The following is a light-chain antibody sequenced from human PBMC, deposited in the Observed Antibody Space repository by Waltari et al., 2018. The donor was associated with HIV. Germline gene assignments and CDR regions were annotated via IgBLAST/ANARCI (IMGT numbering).Light chain of an antibody. CDR2: GKN. V-gene: IGLV3-19*01. J-gene: IGLJ2*01. CDR1: SLREDY. Sequence: SSELTQAPAVSVALGQRVRITCQGDSLREDYASWYQQKPGQAPTFVIYGKNNRPSGIPDRFSGSSSGNTASLTITGAQEEDEADYYCDARDSSGNNLVFGGGTKLTVL. CDR3: DARDSSGNNLV.